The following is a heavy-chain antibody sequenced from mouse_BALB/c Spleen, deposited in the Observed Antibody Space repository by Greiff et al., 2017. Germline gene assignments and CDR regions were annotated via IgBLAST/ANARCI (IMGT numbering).Heavy chain of an antibody. Sequence: EVQLQESGPELVKPGASVKISCKASGYSFTGYYMHWVKQSHVKSLEWIGRINPYNGATSYNQNFKDKASLTVDKSSSTAYMELHSLTSEDSAVYYCAREGYDGYFAYWGQGTLVTVSA. CDR1: GYSFTGYY. D-gene: IGHD2-3*01. J-gene: IGHJ3*01. V-gene: IGHV1-31*01. CDR2: INPYNGAT. CDR3: AREGYDGYFAY.